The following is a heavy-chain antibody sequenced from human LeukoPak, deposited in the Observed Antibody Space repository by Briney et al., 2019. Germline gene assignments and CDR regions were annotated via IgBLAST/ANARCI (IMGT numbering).Heavy chain of an antibody. CDR3: ESEIYGMDV. CDR2: ISNSGSSI. CDR1: GFTFSTYA. V-gene: IGHV3-48*03. Sequence: GGSLRLSCTASGFTFSTYAVNWVRQAPGKGLEWVSYISNSGSSISYADSVKGRFTISRDNAKNSAFLQMNSLRVEDTAVYYCESEIYGMDVWGQGTTVTVSS. J-gene: IGHJ6*02.